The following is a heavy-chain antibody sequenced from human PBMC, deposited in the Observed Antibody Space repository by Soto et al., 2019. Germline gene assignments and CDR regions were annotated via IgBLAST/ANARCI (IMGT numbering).Heavy chain of an antibody. Sequence: QLQLVQSGAEVTNPGSSVKFSCQASGGTFSSLAISWVRQAPGQGLEWMGGLVPVFGTANYAQKFQDRVTITADKSTSTSYMELSSLRSEDTAVYYCARRPGVFDYWGQGTLVTVSS. V-gene: IGHV1-69*06. CDR2: LVPVFGTA. CDR1: GGTFSSLA. D-gene: IGHD3-10*01. CDR3: ARRPGVFDY. J-gene: IGHJ4*02.